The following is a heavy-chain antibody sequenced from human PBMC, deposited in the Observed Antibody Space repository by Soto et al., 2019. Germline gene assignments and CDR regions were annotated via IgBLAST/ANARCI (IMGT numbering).Heavy chain of an antibody. D-gene: IGHD3-10*01. CDR1: GGSINSSNW. CDR3: ATVGVRGVTYYFDY. J-gene: IGHJ4*02. V-gene: IGHV4-4*02. CDR2: IYHSGST. Sequence: SETLSLTCAVSGGSINSSNWWSWVRQPPGKGLEWIGEIYHSGSTNYNPSLKSRVTISVDKSKNQFSLKLSSVTAADTAVYYCATVGVRGVTYYFDYWGQGTLVTSPQ.